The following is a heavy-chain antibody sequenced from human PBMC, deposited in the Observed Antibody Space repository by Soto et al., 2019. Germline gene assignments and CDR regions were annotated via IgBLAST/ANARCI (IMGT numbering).Heavy chain of an antibody. CDR3: AKDPLSGIYFDY. D-gene: IGHD1-20*01. CDR2: ISYDGSNK. Sequence: GGSLRLSCAASGFTFSSYGMHWVRQAPGKGLEWVAVISYDGSNKYYADSVKGRFTISRDNSKNTLYLQMNSLRAEDTAVYYCAKDPLSGIYFDYWGQGTLVTVSS. CDR1: GFTFSSYG. J-gene: IGHJ4*02. V-gene: IGHV3-30*18.